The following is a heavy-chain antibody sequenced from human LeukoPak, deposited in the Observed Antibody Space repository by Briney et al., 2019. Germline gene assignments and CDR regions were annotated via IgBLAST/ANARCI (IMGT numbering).Heavy chain of an antibody. CDR2: IYYSGST. J-gene: IGHJ4*02. Sequence: MPSETLPLTCTVSGGSISTTTHYWGWIRQPPGKGLEWIGTIYYSGSTSYDPSLKSRVTISVDTSKNQFSLKLSSVTAADTAVYYCATRPGRRAQFDYWGQGTLVTVSS. CDR3: ATRPGRRAQFDY. D-gene: IGHD1-14*01. V-gene: IGHV4-39*01. CDR1: GGSISTTTHY.